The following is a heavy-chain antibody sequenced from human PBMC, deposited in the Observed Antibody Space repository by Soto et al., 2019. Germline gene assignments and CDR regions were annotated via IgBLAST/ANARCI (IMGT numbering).Heavy chain of an antibody. CDR2: IIPISGTA. J-gene: IGHJ6*02. CDR3: ARAQGSITRLDIYGYYYYGMYV. D-gene: IGHD2-2*01. V-gene: IGHV1-69*01. CDR1: GGTFSSYA. Sequence: QVQLVQSGAEVKKPGSSVKVSCKASGGTFSSYAISWVRQAPGQGLEWMGGIIPISGTANYAQKFKGRVTTTADESTSTVYMELSSRRYEDTAVYFCARAQGSITRLDIYGYYYYGMYVWGQGTTVTVSS.